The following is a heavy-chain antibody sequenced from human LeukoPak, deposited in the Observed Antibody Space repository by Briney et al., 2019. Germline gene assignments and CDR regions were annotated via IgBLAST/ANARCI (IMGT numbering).Heavy chain of an antibody. V-gene: IGHV4-61*01. Sequence: SQTLSLTCTVSGGSISSGSYYWSWIRQPPGKGLEWIGYIYYSGSTNYNPSLKSRVTISVDTSKNQFSLKLSSVTAADTAVYYCATGGIAAAGRYYYYGMDVWGQGTTVTVSS. CDR1: GGSISSGSYY. J-gene: IGHJ6*02. CDR2: IYYSGST. D-gene: IGHD6-13*01. CDR3: ATGGIAAAGRYYYYGMDV.